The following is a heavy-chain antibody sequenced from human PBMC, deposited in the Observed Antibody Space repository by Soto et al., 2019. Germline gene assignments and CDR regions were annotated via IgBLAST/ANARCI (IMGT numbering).Heavy chain of an antibody. J-gene: IGHJ6*02. CDR1: GFTFSSYG. V-gene: IGHV3-30*18. Sequence: QVQLVESGGGVVQPGGSLRLSCAASGFTFSSYGMHWVRQAPGKGLEWVAVISYDGSNKYYADSVKGRFSISRDNSKNTMYLQMNSLRAENTAVYYCAKARRIRTKYYGMDVWGQGTTVTVSS. CDR3: AKARRIRTKYYGMDV. CDR2: ISYDGSNK.